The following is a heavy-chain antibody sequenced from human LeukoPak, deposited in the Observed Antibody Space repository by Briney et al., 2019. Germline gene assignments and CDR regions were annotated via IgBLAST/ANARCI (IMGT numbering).Heavy chain of an antibody. Sequence: GRSLRLSCAASGFTFSSYAMHWVRQAPGKGLEWVAVISYDGSNKYYADSVKGRFTISRDNSKNTLYLQMNSLRAEDTAVYYCAKDLGVSMIVRAFDYWGQGTLVTVSS. CDR3: AKDLGVSMIVRAFDY. D-gene: IGHD3-22*01. V-gene: IGHV3-30-3*01. J-gene: IGHJ4*02. CDR2: ISYDGSNK. CDR1: GFTFSSYA.